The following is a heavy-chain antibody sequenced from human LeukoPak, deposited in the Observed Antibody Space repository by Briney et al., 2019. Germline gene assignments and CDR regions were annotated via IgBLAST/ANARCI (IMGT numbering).Heavy chain of an antibody. Sequence: GGSLRLSCAASGFTFSSYAMSWVRQAPARGLEWVSSLRGDGETFYIDSVKGRFTLSRDESRNTVYLQLNNLRVEDTAVYFCARASWVSRADAVLWGQGTLVTVSS. CDR2: LRGDGET. J-gene: IGHJ4*02. V-gene: IGHV3-23*01. CDR1: GFTFSSYA. CDR3: ARASWVSRADAVL. D-gene: IGHD3-16*01.